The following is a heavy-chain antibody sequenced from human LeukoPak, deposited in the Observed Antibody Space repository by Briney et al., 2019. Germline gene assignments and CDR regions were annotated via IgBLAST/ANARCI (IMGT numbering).Heavy chain of an antibody. CDR1: GYTLTELS. Sequence: ASVKVSCKVSGYTLTELSMHWVRQAPGKGLEWMGGFDPEDGETIYAQKFQGRVTMTEDTSTDTAYMELSSLRSEDTAVYYCASVAAAGKNLAGIDYWGQGTLVTVSS. D-gene: IGHD6-13*01. CDR3: ASVAAAGKNLAGIDY. CDR2: FDPEDGET. V-gene: IGHV1-24*01. J-gene: IGHJ4*02.